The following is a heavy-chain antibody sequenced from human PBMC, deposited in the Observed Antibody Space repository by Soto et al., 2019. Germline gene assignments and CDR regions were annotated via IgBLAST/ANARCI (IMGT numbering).Heavy chain of an antibody. V-gene: IGHV3-30*18. CDR1: GFTFSSYG. J-gene: IGHJ6*03. Sequence: GGSLRLSCAASGFTFSSYGMHWVRQAPGKGLEWVAVISYDGSNKYYADSGRFTISRDNSKNTLYLQMNSLRAEDTAVYYCAKEGSRQLVSDYYYYMDVWGKGTTVTVSS. D-gene: IGHD6-6*01. CDR2: ISYDGSNK. CDR3: AKEGSRQLVSDYYYYMDV.